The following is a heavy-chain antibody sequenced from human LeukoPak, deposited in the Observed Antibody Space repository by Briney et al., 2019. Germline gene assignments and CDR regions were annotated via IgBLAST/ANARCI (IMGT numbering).Heavy chain of an antibody. CDR2: INPGGGDT. V-gene: IGHV1-46*01. CDR3: ARELSGGFFDY. CDR1: GYTFTNYY. J-gene: IGHJ4*02. Sequence: GASVKVSCKASGYTFTNYYIHWARQAPGQGLEWLGRINPGGGDTHYAQKFQGRVTMTTDTSTSTVNMELSSLRSEDTAVYSCARELSGGFFDYWGQGTLV. D-gene: IGHD3-10*01.